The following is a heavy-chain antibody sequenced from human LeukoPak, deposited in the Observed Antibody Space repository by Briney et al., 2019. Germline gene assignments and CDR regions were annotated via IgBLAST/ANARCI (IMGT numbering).Heavy chain of an antibody. CDR2: ISSSGSTI. CDR1: GFTFSSYE. D-gene: IGHD5-12*01. CDR3: ARQGYSGYDFGAFDI. V-gene: IGHV3-48*03. J-gene: IGHJ3*02. Sequence: GGSLRLSCAASGFTFSSYEMNWVRQAPGKGLEWVSYISSSGSTIYYADSVKGRFTISRDNAKKSLYLQMDSLRAEDTAVYYCARQGYSGYDFGAFDIWGQGTMVTVSS.